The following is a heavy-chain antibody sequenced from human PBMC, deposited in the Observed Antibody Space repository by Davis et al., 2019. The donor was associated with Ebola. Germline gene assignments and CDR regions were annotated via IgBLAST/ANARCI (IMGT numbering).Heavy chain of an antibody. CDR1: GFTFSSYG. D-gene: IGHD2-2*01. Sequence: GESLKISCAASGFTFSSYGMHWVRQAPGKGLEWVAVISYDGSNKYYADSVKGRLTISRDNSKNTLYLQMNSLTAEDTAVYYCAKVPGLAFCSSTSCHYYYYGMDVWGQGTTVTVSS. CDR3: AKVPGLAFCSSTSCHYYYYGMDV. V-gene: IGHV3-30*18. J-gene: IGHJ6*02. CDR2: ISYDGSNK.